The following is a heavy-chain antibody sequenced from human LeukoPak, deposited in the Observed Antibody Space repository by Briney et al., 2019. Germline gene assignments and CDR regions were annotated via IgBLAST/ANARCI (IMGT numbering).Heavy chain of an antibody. J-gene: IGHJ4*02. Sequence: SETLSLTCTVSGGSISSGNYYWSWIRQHPGKGLEWIAYIYYSGTTYYNPSLKSRITISVDTSKNQFSLKLSSVTAADTAVYYCTRSPDYWGQGTLVTVSS. CDR3: TRSPDY. CDR1: GGSISSGNYY. V-gene: IGHV4-31*03. CDR2: IYYSGTT. D-gene: IGHD1-26*01.